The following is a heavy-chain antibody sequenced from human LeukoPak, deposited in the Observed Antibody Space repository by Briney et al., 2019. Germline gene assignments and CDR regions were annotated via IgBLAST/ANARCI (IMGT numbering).Heavy chain of an antibody. J-gene: IGHJ4*02. CDR1: GGSISSGGYS. V-gene: IGHV4-30-4*07. Sequence: PSETLSLTCAVSGGSISSGGYSWSWIRQPPGKGLEWVGYIYYSGSTYYNPSLKSRVTISVDTSKNQFSLKLSSVTAADTAVYYCARFIGKRTPDYWGQGTLVTVSS. D-gene: IGHD4-23*01. CDR3: ARFIGKRTPDY. CDR2: IYYSGST.